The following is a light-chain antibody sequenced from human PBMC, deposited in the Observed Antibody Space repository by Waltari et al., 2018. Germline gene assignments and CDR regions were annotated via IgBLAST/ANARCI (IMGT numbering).Light chain of an antibody. CDR2: GAS. J-gene: IGKJ4*01. Sequence: DLQMTQSPSSLSALVGDRVTITCRASRGIGNYVNWYQPKPGQAPKLLIYGASSLQSGVPSRFSGSGLGTDFILTISSLQPEDLATYYCQQAYSAPLTLTFGGGTKVEIK. CDR1: RGIGNY. CDR3: QQAYSAPLTLT. V-gene: IGKV1-39*01.